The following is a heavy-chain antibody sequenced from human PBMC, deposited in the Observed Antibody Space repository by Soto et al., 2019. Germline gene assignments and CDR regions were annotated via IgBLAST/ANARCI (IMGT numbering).Heavy chain of an antibody. CDR2: IYHSGST. D-gene: IGHD6-19*01. CDR1: SGSISSSNW. J-gene: IGHJ4*02. V-gene: IGHV4-4*02. Sequence: QVQLQESGPGLVKPSGTLSLTCAVSSGSISSSNWRSWVRQPPGKGLEWIGEIYHSGSTNYNPSRKSRVTISVDKSKNQFSRRLSSVTAADTAVYYCGREAVAGTDFDYWGQGTLVTVSS. CDR3: GREAVAGTDFDY.